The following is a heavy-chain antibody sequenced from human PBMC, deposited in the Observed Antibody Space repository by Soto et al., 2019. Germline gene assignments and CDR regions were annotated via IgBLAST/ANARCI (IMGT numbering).Heavy chain of an antibody. Sequence: ASVKVSCKASGYTFTSYGISWVRKAPGQGIEWMGWISAYNGNTNYAQKLQGRVTMTTDTSTSTAYMELRSLRSDDTAVYYCGRGACSSTSCRSRNYYYYYMDVWGKGTTVTVSS. D-gene: IGHD2-2*01. J-gene: IGHJ6*03. V-gene: IGHV1-18*01. CDR1: GYTFTSYG. CDR3: GRGACSSTSCRSRNYYYYYMDV. CDR2: ISAYNGNT.